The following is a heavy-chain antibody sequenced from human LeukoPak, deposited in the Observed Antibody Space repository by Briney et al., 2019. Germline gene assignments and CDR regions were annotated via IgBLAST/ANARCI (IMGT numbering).Heavy chain of an antibody. Sequence: GGSLRLSCAASGFTFSSYGMHWVRQAPGKGLEGVAVIRFDESHRYYADSVKGRFTISRGNSKNTLFLQMNSLRAEDTALYYCARWDIPTADIDYWGQGTLVTVSS. CDR1: GFTFSSYG. J-gene: IGHJ4*02. CDR2: IRFDESHR. CDR3: ARWDIPTADIDY. D-gene: IGHD6-13*01. V-gene: IGHV3-33*01.